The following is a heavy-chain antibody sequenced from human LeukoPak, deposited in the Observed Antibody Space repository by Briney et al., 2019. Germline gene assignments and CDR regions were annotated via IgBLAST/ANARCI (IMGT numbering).Heavy chain of an antibody. CDR3: ARDGYGSPLDY. J-gene: IGHJ4*02. Sequence: ASVKVSCKASGYTFTSYGISWVRQAPGQGLEWMGITNPSGGSTSYAQKFQGRVTMTRDTSTSTVYMELSSLRSEDTAVYYCARDGYGSPLDYWGQGTLVTVSS. V-gene: IGHV1-46*01. D-gene: IGHD5-18*01. CDR1: GYTFTSYG. CDR2: TNPSGGST.